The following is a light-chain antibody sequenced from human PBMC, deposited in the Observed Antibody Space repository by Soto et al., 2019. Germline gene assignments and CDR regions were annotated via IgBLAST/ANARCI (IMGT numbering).Light chain of an antibody. CDR2: GNS. CDR1: WSNLGAGYD. CDR3: QSYASSLSGSSYV. V-gene: IGLV1-40*01. Sequence: QPILTQPPSVTATPGQTVTISGTGLWSNLGAGYDVHWYQQLPGTAPKLLIYGNSNRPSGVPDRFSGSKSGTSASLAITGLQAEDEADYYCQSYASSLSGSSYVVGTGTKVTVL. J-gene: IGLJ1*01.